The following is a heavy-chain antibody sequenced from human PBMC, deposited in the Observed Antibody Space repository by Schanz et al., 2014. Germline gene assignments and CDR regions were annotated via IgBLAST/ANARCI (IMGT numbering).Heavy chain of an antibody. Sequence: VQLVESGGGVVQPGRSLRLSCAASGFMFSSYGMHWVRQAPGKGLEWVSSINTGGDSTYYADSVKGRFTISRDNSKNTLYLQMNSLRAEDTAVYYCARKVVATIGGYYDNWGQGTQVIASS. D-gene: IGHD5-12*01. V-gene: IGHV3-NL1*01. CDR2: INTGGDST. CDR3: ARKVVATIGGYYDN. J-gene: IGHJ4*02. CDR1: GFMFSSYG.